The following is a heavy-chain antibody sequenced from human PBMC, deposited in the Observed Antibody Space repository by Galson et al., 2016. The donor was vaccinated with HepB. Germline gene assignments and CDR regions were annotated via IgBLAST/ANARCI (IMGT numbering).Heavy chain of an antibody. CDR2: ISWNSGTI. V-gene: IGHV3-9*01. D-gene: IGHD1-26*01. Sequence: SLRLSCAASGFTFDDYAMHWVRQAPGKGLEWVSGISWNSGTIGYADSVKGRFTISRDNAKNSLYLEMNSLRAEDTALYYCAGGEPLFYWGQGTLVTVSS. CDR1: GFTFDDYA. J-gene: IGHJ4*02. CDR3: AGGEPLFY.